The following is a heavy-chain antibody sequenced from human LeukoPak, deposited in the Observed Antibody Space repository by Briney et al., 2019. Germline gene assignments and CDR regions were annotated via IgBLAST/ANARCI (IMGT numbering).Heavy chain of an antibody. Sequence: PGRSLRLSCAASGFPVSSNYMSWVRQAPGKGLEWVSVIYSGGSTYYADSVKGRFTISRDNSKNTLYLQMNSLRAEDTAVYYCARGRVGATTGAGAFDIWGQGTMVTVSS. CDR1: GFPVSSNY. D-gene: IGHD1-26*01. V-gene: IGHV3-53*01. J-gene: IGHJ3*02. CDR2: IYSGGST. CDR3: ARGRVGATTGAGAFDI.